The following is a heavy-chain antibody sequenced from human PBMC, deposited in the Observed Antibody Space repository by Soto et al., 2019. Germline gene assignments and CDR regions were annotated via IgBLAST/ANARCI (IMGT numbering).Heavy chain of an antibody. V-gene: IGHV1-2*02. D-gene: IGHD5-12*01. CDR3: AKIYTWIEWQGGSDY. Sequence: QVHLEQSGAEVKKAGASVKISCKASGYSFAAYYINWVRQVSGQGLEWMGWINPNTGVTDYAQKFQGRVTLTRDTSIKTAYLELTSLRSDDTAVYYCAKIYTWIEWQGGSDYWGQGTLLTVSS. CDR1: GYSFAAYY. CDR2: INPNTGVT. J-gene: IGHJ4*02.